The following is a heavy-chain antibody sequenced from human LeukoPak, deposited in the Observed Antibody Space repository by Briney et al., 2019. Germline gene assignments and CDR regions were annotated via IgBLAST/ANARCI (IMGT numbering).Heavy chain of an antibody. CDR3: ARMGSEYYYYYMDV. J-gene: IGHJ6*03. CDR1: GGSIRSYY. D-gene: IGHD3-10*01. CDR2: IYTSAST. Sequence: SETLSLTCTVSGGSIRSYYWSWIRQPAGKGLEWIGRIYTSASTNHNPSLKSRVTKSVDKSKNQFSLKLSSVTAADTAVYYCARMGSEYYYYYMDVWGKGTTVTVSS. V-gene: IGHV4-4*07.